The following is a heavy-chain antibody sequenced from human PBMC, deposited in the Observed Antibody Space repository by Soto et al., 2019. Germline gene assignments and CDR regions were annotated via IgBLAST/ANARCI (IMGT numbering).Heavy chain of an antibody. V-gene: IGHV6-1*01. Sequence: SQTLSLTCAITGDSVSSNSAGWSWVRQSPSRGLEWLGRTYYRSKWYYEYAVSVRGRITINPDTSKNQYSLQLNSVTPEDTAVYFCARGEQFSGRIFDYWGQGTLVTVS. CDR3: ARGEQFSGRIFDY. J-gene: IGHJ4*01. D-gene: IGHD1-26*01. CDR2: TYYRSKWYY. CDR1: GDSVSSNSAG.